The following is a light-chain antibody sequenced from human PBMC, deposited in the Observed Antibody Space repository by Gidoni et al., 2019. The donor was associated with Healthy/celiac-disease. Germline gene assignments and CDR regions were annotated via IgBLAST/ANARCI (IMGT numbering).Light chain of an antibody. CDR2: QDS. CDR1: KLGDKY. V-gene: IGLV3-1*01. CDR3: QAWDSSTVV. Sequence: SYELTQPPSVSVSPGQTASITCSGDKLGDKYACWYQQKPGQSPVLVISQDSKRPSGIPERFSGSTSGNTATLTISGTQAMDEADYYCQAWDSSTVVFGGGTKLTVL. J-gene: IGLJ2*01.